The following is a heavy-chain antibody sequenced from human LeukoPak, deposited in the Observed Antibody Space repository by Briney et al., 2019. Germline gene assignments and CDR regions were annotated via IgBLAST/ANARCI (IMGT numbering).Heavy chain of an antibody. Sequence: GALRLSCAASGFTFSSYAMSWVRQAPGKGLEWVSAISGSGGSTYYADSVKGRFTISRDNSKNTLYLQMNSLRAEDTAVYYCAKPVRGVALACYGMDVWGQGTTVTVSS. CDR1: GFTFSSYA. J-gene: IGHJ6*02. V-gene: IGHV3-23*01. CDR2: ISGSGGST. CDR3: AKPVRGVALACYGMDV. D-gene: IGHD3-10*01.